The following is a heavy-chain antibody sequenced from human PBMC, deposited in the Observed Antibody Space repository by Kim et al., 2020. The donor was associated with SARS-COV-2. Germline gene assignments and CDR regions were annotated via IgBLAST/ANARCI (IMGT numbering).Heavy chain of an antibody. CDR2: TYYRSKLYN. D-gene: IGHD6-19*01. Sequence: SQTLSLTCAISGDSVSSNSAAWNWIRQSPSRGLEWLGRTYYRSKLYNDYAVSVKSRITINPDTSKNQFSLQLNSVTPEDTAVYYCARVSAVAGPGYYYYGMDVWGQGTTVTVSS. V-gene: IGHV6-1*01. J-gene: IGHJ6*02. CDR3: ARVSAVAGPGYYYYGMDV. CDR1: GDSVSSNSAA.